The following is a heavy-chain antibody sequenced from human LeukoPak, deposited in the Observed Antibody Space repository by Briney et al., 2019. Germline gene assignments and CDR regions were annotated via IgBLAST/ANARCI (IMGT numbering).Heavy chain of an antibody. Sequence: GRSLRLSCAASGFTFSNYAMHWVRQAPGKGLEYVSAITWNGGSTYYADSVKGRLTISRDNSKNTLYLQMGSLSAEDMAVYYCAREGYCSGGTCYVDYWGQGTLVTVSS. J-gene: IGHJ4*02. V-gene: IGHV3-64*02. D-gene: IGHD2-15*01. CDR1: GFTFSNYA. CDR3: AREGYCSGGTCYVDY. CDR2: ITWNGGST.